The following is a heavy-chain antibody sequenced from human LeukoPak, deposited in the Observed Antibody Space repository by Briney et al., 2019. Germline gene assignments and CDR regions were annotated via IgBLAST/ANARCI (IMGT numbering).Heavy chain of an antibody. V-gene: IGHV4-4*07. J-gene: IGHJ4*02. D-gene: IGHD6-13*01. Sequence: SETLCLSSAVSGVSLCSYNCGWIRQPPGRGLEGIGHIYSTGSNNYDTYLKSRVTMSVDKSKNQLSLRLRSVTAADTAVYYCARQIASAGTAGFDFWGQGALVTVSS. CDR1: GVSLCSYN. CDR2: IYSTGSN. CDR3: ARQIASAGTAGFDF.